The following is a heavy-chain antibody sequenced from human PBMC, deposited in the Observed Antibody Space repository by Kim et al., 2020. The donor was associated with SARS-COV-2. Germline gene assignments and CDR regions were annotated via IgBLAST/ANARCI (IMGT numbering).Heavy chain of an antibody. CDR3: AREDYYDSSGYYYGY. D-gene: IGHD3-22*01. Sequence: SVKGRFTISRDNAKNSLYLQMNSLRAEDTAVYYCAREDYYDSSGYYYGYWGQGTLVTFSS. J-gene: IGHJ4*02. V-gene: IGHV3-48*03.